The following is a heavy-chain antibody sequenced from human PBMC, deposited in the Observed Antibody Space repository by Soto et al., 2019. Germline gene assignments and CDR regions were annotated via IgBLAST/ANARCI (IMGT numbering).Heavy chain of an antibody. CDR2: IYYSGST. CDR3: ARLMLATVNYYYYYYMDV. CDR1: GGSISSYY. J-gene: IGHJ6*03. V-gene: IGHV4-59*08. Sequence: QVQLQESGPGLVKPSETLSLTCTVSGGSISSYYWSWIRQPPGKGLEWIGYIYYSGSTNYNPSLKSRVTISVDTSKNQFSLKLSSVTAADTAVYYCARLMLATVNYYYYYYMDVWGKGTTVTVSS. D-gene: IGHD4-17*01.